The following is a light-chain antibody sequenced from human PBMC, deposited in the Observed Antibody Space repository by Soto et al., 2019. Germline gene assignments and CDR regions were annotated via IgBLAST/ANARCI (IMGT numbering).Light chain of an antibody. V-gene: IGKV1-13*02. CDR2: DAS. Sequence: AIQLTQSPSSLSASVGDRDTITCRASQAVSSALAWYQQKPGKAPKLLIYDASSLESGVPSRFSGSGSGTAFTLTISSLQPEDFASYNCQQCNSYALRLTCGGGTNVEIK. CDR1: QAVSSA. CDR3: QQCNSYALRLT. J-gene: IGKJ4*01.